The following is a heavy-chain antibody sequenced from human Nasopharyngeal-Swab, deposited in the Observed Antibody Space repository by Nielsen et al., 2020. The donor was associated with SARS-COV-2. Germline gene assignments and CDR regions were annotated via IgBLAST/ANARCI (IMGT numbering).Heavy chain of an antibody. CDR2: ISGSGGST. D-gene: IGHD1-1*01. CDR1: GFTFSSYA. V-gene: IGHV3-23*01. Sequence: GESLKISCVASGFTFSSYAMSWVRQAPGKGLEWVSGISGSGGSTYYADSVKGRITISRDNSKNALYLQMNSLRAEDTAVYYCAKAPRYWSPDYWCQGTLVTVSS. CDR3: AKAPRYWSPDY. J-gene: IGHJ4*02.